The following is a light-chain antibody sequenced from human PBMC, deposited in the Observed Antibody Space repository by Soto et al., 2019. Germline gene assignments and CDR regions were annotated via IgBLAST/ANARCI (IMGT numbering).Light chain of an antibody. CDR1: QSISTY. J-gene: IGKJ1*01. CDR2: YAS. CDR3: QQSYSTPWT. V-gene: IGKV1-39*01. Sequence: DIQMTQSPSSLSASVGDRVTITCRASQSISTYLSWFQQKPGKAPKLLIYYASTLQSGVPSRFSGSGSGTDFTLTISRLQPEDFATHHCQQSYSTPWTFGQGTKVEVK.